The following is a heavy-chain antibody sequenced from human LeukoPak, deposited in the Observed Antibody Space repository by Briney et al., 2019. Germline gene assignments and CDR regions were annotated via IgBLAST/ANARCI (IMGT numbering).Heavy chain of an antibody. D-gene: IGHD2-2*01. V-gene: IGHV1-8*01. J-gene: IGHJ5*02. CDR2: MNPNSGNT. CDR1: GYTFTSYD. Sequence: ASVKVSCKASGYTFTSYDINWVRQATGQGLEWMGWMNPNSGNTGYAQKFQGRVTMTRDTSITTAYMELSSLRSEDTAVYYCARSYCSSTSCQFDPWGQGTRVTVSS. CDR3: ARSYCSSTSCQFDP.